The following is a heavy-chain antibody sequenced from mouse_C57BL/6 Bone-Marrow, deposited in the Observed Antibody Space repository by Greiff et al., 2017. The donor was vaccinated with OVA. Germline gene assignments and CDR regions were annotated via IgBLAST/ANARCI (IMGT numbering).Heavy chain of an antibody. CDR1: GYTFTSYW. CDR2: IDPSDSYT. J-gene: IGHJ3*01. D-gene: IGHD1-1*01. Sequence: QVQLQQPGAELVMPGASVKLSCKASGYTFTSYWMHWVKQRPGQGLEWIGEIDPSDSYTNYNQKFKGKSTLTVDKSSSTAYMQLSSLTSEDSAVYYCARWGNCYGSSWGFAYWGQGTLVTVSA. V-gene: IGHV1-69*01. CDR3: ARWGNCYGSSWGFAY.